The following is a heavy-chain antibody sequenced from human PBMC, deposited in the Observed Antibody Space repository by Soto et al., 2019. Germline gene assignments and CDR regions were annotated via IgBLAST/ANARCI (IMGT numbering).Heavy chain of an antibody. CDR2: INHSGST. V-gene: IGHV4-34*01. CDR3: ARGTTPYRFSWRFGSHFDY. D-gene: IGHD3-10*01. J-gene: IGHJ4*02. CDR1: GGSFSGYY. Sequence: QVQLQQWGAGLLKPSETLPLTCAVYGGSFSGYYWSWIRQPPGKGLEWIGEINHSGSTNYNPSLKSRVTISVDTSKNQFSLKLSSVTAADTAVYYCARGTTPYRFSWRFGSHFDYWGQGTLVTVSS.